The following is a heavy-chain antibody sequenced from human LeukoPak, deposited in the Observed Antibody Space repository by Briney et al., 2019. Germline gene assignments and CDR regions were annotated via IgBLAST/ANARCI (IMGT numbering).Heavy chain of an antibody. Sequence: PSETLSLTCAVYGGSFSGYYWSWVRQPPGKGLEWIGEINHSGSTNYNPSLKSRVTISVDTSKNQFSLKLSSVTAADTAVYYCAREGYCTNGVCYRTGRARLAYYFDYWGQGTLVTVSS. V-gene: IGHV4-34*01. CDR2: INHSGST. D-gene: IGHD2-8*01. CDR1: GGSFSGYY. J-gene: IGHJ4*02. CDR3: AREGYCTNGVCYRTGRARLAYYFDY.